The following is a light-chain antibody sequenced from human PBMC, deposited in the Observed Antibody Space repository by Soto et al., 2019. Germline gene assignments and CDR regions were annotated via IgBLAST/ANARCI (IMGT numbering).Light chain of an antibody. CDR3: QQYGSSPWT. J-gene: IGKJ1*01. CDR2: GAS. V-gene: IGKV3-20*01. CDR1: QSVSSSY. Sequence: EIVLTQSPRTLSLSPGERATLSCRASQSVSSSYLAWYQQKPGQAPRLLIYGASSGATGIPDRFSGSGSGKDFTLTISRLETEDFAVYYCQQYGSSPWTFGQGTKVEIK.